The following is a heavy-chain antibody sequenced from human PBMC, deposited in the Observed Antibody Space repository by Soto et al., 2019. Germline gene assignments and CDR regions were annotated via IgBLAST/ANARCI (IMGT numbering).Heavy chain of an antibody. CDR2: ISYDGSNK. V-gene: IGHV3-30-3*01. J-gene: IGHJ4*02. CDR1: GFTFSSYA. D-gene: IGHD3-10*01. Sequence: GGSLRLSCAASGFTFSSYAMHWVRQAPGKGLEWVAVISYDGSNKYYADSVKGRFTISRDNSKNTLYLQMNSLRAEDTAVYYCARASYYYGSGSAESLDYWGQGTLVTVSS. CDR3: ARASYYYGSGSAESLDY.